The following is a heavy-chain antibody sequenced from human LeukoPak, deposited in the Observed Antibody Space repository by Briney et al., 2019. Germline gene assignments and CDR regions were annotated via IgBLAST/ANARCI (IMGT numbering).Heavy chain of an antibody. Sequence: GESLKISCKGSGYSFTSYWIGWVRQMPGKGLEWMGIIYPGDSDTRYSPSFQGQVTISADKSISTAYLHWSSLKASDTAMYYCARIADSSGYYYGWFDPWGQGTLVTVSS. J-gene: IGHJ5*02. V-gene: IGHV5-51*01. CDR1: GYSFTSYW. D-gene: IGHD3-22*01. CDR2: IYPGDSDT. CDR3: ARIADSSGYYYGWFDP.